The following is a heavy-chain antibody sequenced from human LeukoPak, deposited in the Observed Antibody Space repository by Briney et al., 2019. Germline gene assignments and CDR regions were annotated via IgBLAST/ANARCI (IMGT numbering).Heavy chain of an antibody. CDR3: TRGYCGGGSCYPKVGYYGMDV. CDR1: GFTFDDYT. CDR2: ISRDAGST. J-gene: IGHJ6*02. Sequence: GGSLRLSCAASGFTFDDYTMLWVRHVPGKGLEWVSLISRDAGSTYYADSVKGRFTISRDNSKNSLFLQMNSLRTEDTALYYCTRGYCGGGSCYPKVGYYGMDVWGQGTTVTVSS. V-gene: IGHV3-43*01. D-gene: IGHD2-15*01.